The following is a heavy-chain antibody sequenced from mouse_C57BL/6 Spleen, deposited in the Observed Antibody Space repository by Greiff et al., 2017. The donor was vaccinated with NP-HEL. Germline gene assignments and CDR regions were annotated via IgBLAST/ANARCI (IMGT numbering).Heavy chain of an antibody. Sequence: QVQLKQPGAELVKPGASVKMSCKASGYTFTSYWITWVKQRPGQGLEWIGDIYPGSGSTNYNEKFKSKATLTVDTSSSTAYMQLSSLTSEDSAVYYCASSAYYSNYFDYWGQGTTLTVSS. J-gene: IGHJ2*01. CDR2: IYPGSGST. CDR1: GYTFTSYW. V-gene: IGHV1-55*01. CDR3: ASSAYYSNYFDY. D-gene: IGHD2-5*01.